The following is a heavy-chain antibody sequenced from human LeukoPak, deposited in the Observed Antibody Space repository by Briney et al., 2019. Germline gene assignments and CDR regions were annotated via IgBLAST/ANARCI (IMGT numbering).Heavy chain of an antibody. CDR3: ARGGYSYGFSLKWFDP. V-gene: IGHV1-2*02. CDR2: INANRGGT. CDR1: GYSFTDYY. J-gene: IGHJ5*02. Sequence: GASVKVSCKASGYSFTDYYLHWVRQAPGQGLEWMGWINANRGGTNYAQKFQGRVTMTRDTSISTAYMELSRLRSDDTAVYYCARGGYSYGFSLKWFDPWGQGTLVTVSS. D-gene: IGHD5-18*01.